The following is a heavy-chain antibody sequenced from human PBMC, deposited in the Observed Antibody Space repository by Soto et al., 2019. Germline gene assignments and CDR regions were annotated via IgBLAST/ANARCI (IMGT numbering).Heavy chain of an antibody. CDR1: GYTFTSYD. J-gene: IGHJ6*03. CDR3: QTAAANPYYYYYMDV. Sequence: ASVKVSCKASGYTFTSYDINWVRQATGQGLEWMGWMNPNSGNTGYAQKFQGRVTMTRNTSISTAYMELSSLRSEDTAVYYCQTAAANPYYYYYMDVWGKGTTVTVSS. D-gene: IGHD6-13*01. CDR2: MNPNSGNT. V-gene: IGHV1-8*01.